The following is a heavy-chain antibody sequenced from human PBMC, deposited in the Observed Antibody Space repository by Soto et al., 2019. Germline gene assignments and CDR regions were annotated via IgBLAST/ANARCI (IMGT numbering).Heavy chain of an antibody. D-gene: IGHD3-10*01. CDR2: IYYSGST. V-gene: IGHV4-59*01. CDR1: GGSISRYY. Sequence: PSETLSLTCTVSGGSISRYYWNWIRQPPGKGLEWIGYIYYSGSTNYNPSLKSRVTISVDTSKNQFSLKLSSMTAADTAVYYCARDPGSGSYYGWFDPWGQGTLVTVSS. CDR3: ARDPGSGSYYGWFDP. J-gene: IGHJ5*02.